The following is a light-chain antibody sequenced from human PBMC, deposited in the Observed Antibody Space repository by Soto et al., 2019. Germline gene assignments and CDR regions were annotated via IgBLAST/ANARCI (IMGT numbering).Light chain of an antibody. CDR2: DAS. CDR1: QSVSSY. CDR3: QQRSNWPPIT. Sequence: EIVLTQSPATLSLSPGERATLSCRASQSVSSYLAWYQQKPGQAPRLLIYDASNRATGIPARFSGSGSVTDFTLTISSLVPEDFAVYYCQQRSNWPPITFGQGTRLEIK. V-gene: IGKV3-11*01. J-gene: IGKJ5*01.